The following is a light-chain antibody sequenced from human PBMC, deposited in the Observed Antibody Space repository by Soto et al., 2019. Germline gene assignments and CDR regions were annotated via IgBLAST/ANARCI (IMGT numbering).Light chain of an antibody. V-gene: IGKV3-15*01. CDR1: KSVSSN. CDR2: GAS. J-gene: IGKJ4*01. CDR3: QQVNNWPLT. Sequence: EIVMTQSPATLSVSPGERATLYCRASKSVSSNLAWYQRKPGQAPRLLIYGASTRATGIPARFSGSGSGTEFTLTISSLQSEDFAVYYCQQVNNWPLTFGGGTKVEIK.